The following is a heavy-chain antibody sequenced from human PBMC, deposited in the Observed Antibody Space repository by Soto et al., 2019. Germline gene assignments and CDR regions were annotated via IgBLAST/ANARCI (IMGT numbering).Heavy chain of an antibody. CDR2: ISPSGTT. D-gene: IGHD3-10*01. V-gene: IGHV4-34*01. CDR1: GGSFSGYY. Sequence: QVQLQQWGAGLLKPSETLSLTCAVYGGSFSGYYWTWFRQPPGKGLEWIGEISPSGTTKYIPSLKSCVTISADTSKNQFSLKVTSVTAADTAVYYCVTSLWFGTQPEIWGQGALVTVSS. J-gene: IGHJ4*02. CDR3: VTSLWFGTQPEI.